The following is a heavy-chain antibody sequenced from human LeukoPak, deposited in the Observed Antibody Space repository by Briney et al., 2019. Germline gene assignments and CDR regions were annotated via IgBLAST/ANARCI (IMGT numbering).Heavy chain of an antibody. J-gene: IGHJ4*02. CDR2: ISGSGGST. CDR3: AKRSGGYDILTGYYTSYYFDY. D-gene: IGHD3-9*01. V-gene: IGHV3-23*01. CDR1: GFTFSSYA. Sequence: GGSLRLSCAASGFTFSSYAMSWVRQAPGKGLEWVSAISGSGGSTYYADSVKGRFTISRDNSKNTLYLQMNSLRAEDTAVYYCAKRSGGYDILTGYYTSYYFDYWGQGTLVTVSS.